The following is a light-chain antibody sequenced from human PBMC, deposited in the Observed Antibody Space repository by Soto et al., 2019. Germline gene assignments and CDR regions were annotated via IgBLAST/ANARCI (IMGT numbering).Light chain of an antibody. CDR2: WAS. CDR1: QSVLSSSNNKNS. Sequence: DIVMTQSPDSLAVSLGERATINCKSSQSVLSSSNNKNSLGWYQQKPGQPPKLLIYWASTRESGVPDRFSGSGSGTDFTLTISSLQAEDVAVYYCHQSYNTPRTFGQGTNVEIK. V-gene: IGKV4-1*01. CDR3: HQSYNTPRT. J-gene: IGKJ1*01.